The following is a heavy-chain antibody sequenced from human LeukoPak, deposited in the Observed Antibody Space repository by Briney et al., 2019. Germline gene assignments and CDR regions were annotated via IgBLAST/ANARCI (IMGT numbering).Heavy chain of an antibody. D-gene: IGHD3-10*01. CDR1: GFSFSSYG. CDR3: AKGKLWFGELLLSMDV. CDR2: ISYDGRNK. V-gene: IGHV3-30*18. J-gene: IGHJ4*02. Sequence: PGGSLRLSCAASGFSFSSYGMHWVRQAPGKGLEWVAVISYDGRNKYYAESVKGRFTISRDNSKNTLYLQMNSLRAEDTAVYYCAKGKLWFGELLLSMDVWGQGTLVTVSS.